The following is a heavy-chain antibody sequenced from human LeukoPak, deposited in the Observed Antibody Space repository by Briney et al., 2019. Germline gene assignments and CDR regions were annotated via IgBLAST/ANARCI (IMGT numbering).Heavy chain of an antibody. CDR3: ARDLRSSGYDY. V-gene: IGHV3-48*04. J-gene: IGHJ4*02. CDR2: ISSSSSTK. Sequence: GGSLRLSCAGSGFTFSSYNMNWVRQAPGKGLEWVSYISSSSSTKYYADSVKGRFTISRDNAKNSLYLQMNSLRAEDTAVYYCARDLRSSGYDYWGQGTLVTVSS. CDR1: GFTFSSYN. D-gene: IGHD3-22*01.